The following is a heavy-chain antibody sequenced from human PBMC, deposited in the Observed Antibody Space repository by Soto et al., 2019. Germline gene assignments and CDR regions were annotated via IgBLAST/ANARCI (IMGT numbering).Heavy chain of an antibody. Sequence: QVQLQQWGAGLLKPSETLSLTCAVYGGSFSGYYWSWIRQPPGKGLEWIGEINHSGSTNYNPSRKSRVTISVDTSKNQFSLTLSSVTAADTAVYYCARTGYYGSGSYDWFDPWGQGTLVTVSS. CDR3: ARTGYYGSGSYDWFDP. V-gene: IGHV4-34*01. CDR1: GGSFSGYY. D-gene: IGHD3-10*01. J-gene: IGHJ5*02. CDR2: INHSGST.